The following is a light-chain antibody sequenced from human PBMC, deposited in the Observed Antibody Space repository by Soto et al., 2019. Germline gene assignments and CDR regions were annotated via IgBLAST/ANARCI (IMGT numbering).Light chain of an antibody. Sequence: QSVLTQPPSVSGAPGQRVTISCTGSRSNIGAGYDVHWYQQVPGTAPKLLIYRNSNRPSGVPDRFSGSKSGSSASLAITGLQAEDEADYYCQSYDSSLSGSVFGGGTKLTVL. J-gene: IGLJ2*01. CDR2: RNS. CDR1: RSNIGAGYD. CDR3: QSYDSSLSGSV. V-gene: IGLV1-40*01.